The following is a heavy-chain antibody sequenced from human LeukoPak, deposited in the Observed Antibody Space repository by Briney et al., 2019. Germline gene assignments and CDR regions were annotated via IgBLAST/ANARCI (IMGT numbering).Heavy chain of an antibody. V-gene: IGHV4-4*02. CDR2: VYHDGGT. CDR1: GGSVSSSKW. CDR3: AREDRYYDSSGYLYNWFDP. D-gene: IGHD3-22*01. Sequence: PSETLSLTCVVSGGSVSSSKWWSWVRQPPGKGLEWIGQVYHDGGTKYNPSLKSRVTISVDRSKNQFSLKLSSVTAADTAVYYCAREDRYYDSSGYLYNWFDPWGQGTLVTVSS. J-gene: IGHJ5*02.